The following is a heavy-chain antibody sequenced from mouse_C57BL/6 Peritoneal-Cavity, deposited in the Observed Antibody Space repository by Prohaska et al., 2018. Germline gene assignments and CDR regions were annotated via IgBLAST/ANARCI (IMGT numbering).Heavy chain of an antibody. CDR1: GYTFTSYN. V-gene: IGHV1-12*01. J-gene: IGHJ3*01. Sequence: QAYLQQSGAELVRPGASVKMSCKASGYTFTSYNMHWVKQIPRQGLEWIGAIYPGNGDTSYNQKFKGKATLTVDKSSSTAYMQLSSLTSEDSAVYFCARGEWFAYWGQGTLVTVSA. CDR2: IYPGNGDT. CDR3: ARGEWFAY.